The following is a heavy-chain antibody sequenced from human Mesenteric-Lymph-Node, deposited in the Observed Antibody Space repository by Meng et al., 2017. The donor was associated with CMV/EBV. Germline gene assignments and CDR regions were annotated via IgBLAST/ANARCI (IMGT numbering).Heavy chain of an antibody. Sequence: GGSLRLSCAASGFTFSSYGMHWVRQAPGKGLEWVAFLWYDGSHQYYADSVKGRFTISRDNSKNTLYLQMNSLRPEDTAVYYCAKDLPPTSSGGGFFEYWGQGTLVTVSS. CDR2: LWYDGSHQ. V-gene: IGHV3-30*02. CDR3: AKDLPPTSSGGGFFEY. J-gene: IGHJ4*02. D-gene: IGHD6-25*01. CDR1: GFTFSSYG.